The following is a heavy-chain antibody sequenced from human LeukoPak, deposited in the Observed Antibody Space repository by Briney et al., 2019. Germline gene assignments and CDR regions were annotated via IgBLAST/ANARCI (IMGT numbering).Heavy chain of an antibody. Sequence: SVKISCKASGGTFSSYAISWVRQAPGQGLEWMGRIIPIFGIANYAQKFQGRVTITADKSTSTAYMELSSLRSEDTAVYYCARAAYDYGDPILHFDYWGQGTLVTVSS. V-gene: IGHV1-69*04. J-gene: IGHJ4*02. CDR1: GGTFSSYA. D-gene: IGHD4-17*01. CDR2: IIPIFGIA. CDR3: ARAAYDYGDPILHFDY.